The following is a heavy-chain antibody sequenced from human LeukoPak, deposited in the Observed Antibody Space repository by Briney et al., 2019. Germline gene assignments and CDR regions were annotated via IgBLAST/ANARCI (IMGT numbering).Heavy chain of an antibody. D-gene: IGHD3-22*01. CDR2: IIPIFGAA. Sequence: GASVKVSCKASGGTFSSYAISWVRQAPGQGLEWMGRIIPIFGAANYAQKFQGRVTITTDESTSTAHMELSSLRSEDTAVYYCARELGTYYYDSSGYYAHFDYWGQGTLVTVSS. CDR3: ARELGTYYYDSSGYYAHFDY. V-gene: IGHV1-69*05. J-gene: IGHJ4*02. CDR1: GGTFSSYA.